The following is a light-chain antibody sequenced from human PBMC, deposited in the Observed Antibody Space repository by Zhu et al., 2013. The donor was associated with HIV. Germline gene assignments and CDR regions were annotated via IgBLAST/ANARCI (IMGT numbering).Light chain of an antibody. CDR3: SSYTSSSTWV. Sequence: QSALTQPPSASGSPGQSVTISCSGTSSDVGGYNYVSWYQHHPGKAPKLMIYEVSNRPSGVSNRFSGSKSGNTASLTISGLQAEDEADYYCSSYTSSSTWVFGGGTKLTVL. CDR1: SSDVGGYNY. CDR2: EVS. V-gene: IGLV2-14*01. J-gene: IGLJ3*02.